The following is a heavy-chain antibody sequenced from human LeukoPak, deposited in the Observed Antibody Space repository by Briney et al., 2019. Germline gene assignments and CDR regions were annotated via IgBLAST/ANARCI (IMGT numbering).Heavy chain of an antibody. CDR3: ARDRSYCSSTSCYCDI. D-gene: IGHD2-2*01. Sequence: GASVNVSCKASGYTFTGYYMHWVRQAPGQGLEWMGWINPNSGGTNYAQKFQGRVTMTRDTSISTAYMELSRLRSDDTAVYYCARDRSYCSSTSCYCDIWGQGTMVTVSS. V-gene: IGHV1-2*02. CDR2: INPNSGGT. CDR1: GYTFTGYY. J-gene: IGHJ3*02.